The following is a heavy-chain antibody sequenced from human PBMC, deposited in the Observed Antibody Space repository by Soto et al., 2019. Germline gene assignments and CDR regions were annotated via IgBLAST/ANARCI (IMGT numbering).Heavy chain of an antibody. J-gene: IGHJ5*02. CDR1: GFTFSDYY. CDR2: ISDSATTM. D-gene: IGHD3-22*01. CDR3: ARDTAFISSGLFNP. V-gene: IGHV3-11*01. Sequence: GGSLRLSCAASGFTFSDYYMSWIRQAPGEGLEWISHISDSATTMYYADSVKGRFTISRDNARKSLFLHMNSLRAEDTAVYYSARDTAFISSGLFNPWGPGTPVPVSS.